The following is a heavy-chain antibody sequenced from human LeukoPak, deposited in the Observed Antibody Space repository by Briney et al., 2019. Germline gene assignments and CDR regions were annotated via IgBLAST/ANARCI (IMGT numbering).Heavy chain of an antibody. CDR1: GGSISSYY. Sequence: PSGTLSLTCTVSGGSISSYYWSWIRQPPGKGLEWIGYIYYSGSTNYNPSLKSRVTISVDTSKNQFSLKLSSVTAADTAVYYCARQQYCSGGSCYLGAFDYWGQGTLVTVSS. CDR3: ARQQYCSGGSCYLGAFDY. J-gene: IGHJ4*02. CDR2: IYYSGST. V-gene: IGHV4-59*08. D-gene: IGHD2-15*01.